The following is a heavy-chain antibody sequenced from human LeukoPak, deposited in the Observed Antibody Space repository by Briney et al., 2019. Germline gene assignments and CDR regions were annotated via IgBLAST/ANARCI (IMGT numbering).Heavy chain of an antibody. D-gene: IGHD7-27*01. Sequence: ASVKVSCKASGYTFTSYDFNWVRQATGQRPEWMGWMSPNSGDTGYALKFQDRVTMTGNTSISTAYMELSSLRSDDTAVYYCARGPPNWGYDYWGPGTLVTVSS. CDR3: ARGPPNWGYDY. CDR1: GYTFTSYD. J-gene: IGHJ4*02. CDR2: MSPNSGDT. V-gene: IGHV1-8*01.